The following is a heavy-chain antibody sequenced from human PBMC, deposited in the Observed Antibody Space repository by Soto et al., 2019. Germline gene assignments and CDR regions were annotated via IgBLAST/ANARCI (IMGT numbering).Heavy chain of an antibody. Sequence: QVQLVQSGAEVKKPGASVKVSCKASGYTFTSYGISWVRQAPGQGLEWMGWISAYDGNTNYAQKLQGRVTMTTDTSTSTAYMELRSLRSDDTAVYYCARDFPNARTWLTYYYGMDVWGQGTTVTVSS. CDR1: GYTFTSYG. J-gene: IGHJ6*02. CDR3: ARDFPNARTWLTYYYGMDV. CDR2: ISAYDGNT. D-gene: IGHD5-18*01. V-gene: IGHV1-18*04.